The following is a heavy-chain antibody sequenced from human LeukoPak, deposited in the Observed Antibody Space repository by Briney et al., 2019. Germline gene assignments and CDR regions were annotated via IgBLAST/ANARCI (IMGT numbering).Heavy chain of an antibody. V-gene: IGHV4-59*01. Sequence: SETLSLTCTVSGGSISSYYWSWIRQPPGKGLEWIGYIYYSGSTNYNPSLKSRVIISVDTSKNQFSLKLSSVTAADTAVYYCARGYGGITYYFDYWGQGTLVTVSS. CDR1: GGSISSYY. J-gene: IGHJ4*02. CDR3: ARGYGGITYYFDY. CDR2: IYYSGST. D-gene: IGHD4-23*01.